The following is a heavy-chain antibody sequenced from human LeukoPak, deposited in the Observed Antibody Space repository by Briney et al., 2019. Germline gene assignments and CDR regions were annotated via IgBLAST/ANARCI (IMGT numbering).Heavy chain of an antibody. CDR2: ISGDGART. V-gene: IGHV3-23*01. CDR1: GFSFNNYV. J-gene: IGHJ4*02. D-gene: IGHD2-21*01. Sequence: GRSLRLSCAASGFSFNNYVMSWVRQAPGKGLEWVSAISGDGARTYYADSVKGRFTISRDNSKNTLDLQMNSLRAEDTAIYYCAKTVVVITFLFDSWGQGSLVTVSS. CDR3: AKTVVVITFLFDS.